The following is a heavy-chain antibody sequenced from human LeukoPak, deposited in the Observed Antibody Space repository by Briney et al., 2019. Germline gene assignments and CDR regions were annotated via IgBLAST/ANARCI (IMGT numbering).Heavy chain of an antibody. D-gene: IGHD5-24*01. CDR1: GFTFSSYG. CDR3: AKSSRMSTVMIAFDY. J-gene: IGHJ4*02. Sequence: PGGSLRLSCAASGFTFSSYGMHWVRQAPGKGLEWVAVISYDGSNKYYADSVKDRFTISRDNSKNTLDLQMNSLKPEDTAVYYCAKSSRMSTVMIAFDYWGQGTLVTVSS. V-gene: IGHV3-30*18. CDR2: ISYDGSNK.